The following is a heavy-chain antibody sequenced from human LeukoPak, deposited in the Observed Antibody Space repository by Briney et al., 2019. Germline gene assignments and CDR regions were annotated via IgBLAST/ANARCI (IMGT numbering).Heavy chain of an antibody. CDR2: IYSGGST. J-gene: IGHJ4*02. Sequence: GGSLRLSCAASGFTVSSNYMSWVRQAPGKGLEWVSVIYSGGSTYYADSVKGRFTISRDNSKNTLYLQMNSLRAEDTAVYYCARIYDGIAVAAPYFDYWGQGTLVTVSS. CDR1: GFTVSSNY. V-gene: IGHV3-53*01. D-gene: IGHD6-19*01. CDR3: ARIYDGIAVAAPYFDY.